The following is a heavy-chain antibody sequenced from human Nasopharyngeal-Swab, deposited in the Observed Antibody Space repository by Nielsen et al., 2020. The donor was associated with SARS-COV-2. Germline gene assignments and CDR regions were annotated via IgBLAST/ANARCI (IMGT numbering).Heavy chain of an antibody. CDR2: IYYSGST. V-gene: IGHV4-59*01. CDR3: ARTAPTYYYDSSGYWFDY. CDR1: GGSISSYY. D-gene: IGHD3-22*01. J-gene: IGHJ4*02. Sequence: ESLRLSCTVSGGSISSYYWSWIRQPPGKGLEWIGYIYYSGSTNYNPSLKSRVTISVDTSKNQFSLKLSSVTAADTAVYYCARTAPTYYYDSSGYWFDYWGQGTLVTVSS.